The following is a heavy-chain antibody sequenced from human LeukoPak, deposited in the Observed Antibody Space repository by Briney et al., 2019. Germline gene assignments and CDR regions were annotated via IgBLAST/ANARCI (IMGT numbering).Heavy chain of an antibody. CDR1: GFTFGEYA. J-gene: IGHJ6*02. CDR2: IRSKAYGGTT. D-gene: IGHD3-10*01. CDR3: TRDHHHYYGSGSYRGRPYYHGMDV. V-gene: IGHV3-49*04. Sequence: GRSLRLSCTASGFTFGEYAMSWVRQAPGKGLEWVGFIRSKAYGGTTEYAASVKGRFTISRDDSKSIAYLQMNSLKTEDTAVYYCTRDHHHYYGSGSYRGRPYYHGMDVWGQGTTVTVSS.